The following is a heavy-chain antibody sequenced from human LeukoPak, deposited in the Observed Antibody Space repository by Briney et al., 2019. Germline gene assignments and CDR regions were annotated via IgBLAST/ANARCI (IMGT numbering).Heavy chain of an antibody. J-gene: IGHJ3*02. D-gene: IGHD6-19*01. CDR2: ISGSGGST. Sequence: GGSLRLSCAASGFTFSSYAMSWVRQAPGKGLEWVSAISGSGGSTYYADSVKGRFTISRDNSKNTLYLQMNSLRAEDTAVYYCEKDVAGPGDAFDIWGQGTMVTVSS. CDR3: EKDVAGPGDAFDI. V-gene: IGHV3-23*01. CDR1: GFTFSSYA.